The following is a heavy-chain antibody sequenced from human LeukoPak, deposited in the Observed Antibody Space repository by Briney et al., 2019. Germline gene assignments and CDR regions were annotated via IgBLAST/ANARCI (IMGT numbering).Heavy chain of an antibody. Sequence: GGSLRLSCAVSGFTFSSYTVQWVRQAPGKGLEWVALTWPDGSKKYYADSVKGRFAISRDNSRNAFYLQMDDLRAEDTAIYYCARDGGYNYGHPFDYWGQGALVTVSS. CDR3: ARDGGYNYGHPFDY. D-gene: IGHD5-18*01. CDR2: TWPDGSKK. V-gene: IGHV3-33*01. J-gene: IGHJ4*02. CDR1: GFTFSSYT.